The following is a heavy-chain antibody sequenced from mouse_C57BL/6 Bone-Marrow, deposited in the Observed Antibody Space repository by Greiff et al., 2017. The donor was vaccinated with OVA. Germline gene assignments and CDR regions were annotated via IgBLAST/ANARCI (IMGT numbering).Heavy chain of an antibody. J-gene: IGHJ3*01. D-gene: IGHD1-1*01. V-gene: IGHV1-69*01. CDR1: GYTFTSYW. Sequence: VQLKQPGAELVMPGASVKLSCKASGYTFTSYWMHWVKQRPGQGLEWIGEIDPSDSYTNYNQKFKGKSTLTVDKSSSTAYMQLSSLTSEDSAVYYCAREGYYYGSFFAYWGQGTLVTVSA. CDR2: IDPSDSYT. CDR3: AREGYYYGSFFAY.